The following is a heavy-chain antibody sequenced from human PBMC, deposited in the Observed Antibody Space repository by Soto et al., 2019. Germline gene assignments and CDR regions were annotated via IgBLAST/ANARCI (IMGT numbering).Heavy chain of an antibody. J-gene: IGHJ4*02. CDR2: INGDGSTT. CDR1: RFTFSSYW. D-gene: IGHD5-18*01. V-gene: IGHV3-74*01. CDR3: AKYYMVTRSPFDY. Sequence: GGSLRLSCAASRFTFSSYWMHWVRQAPGEGLMWVSRINGDGSTTNYADSVKGRFTISRDNSKNTLYLQMNSLRAEDTAVYYCAKYYMVTRSPFDYWGQGTLVTVSS.